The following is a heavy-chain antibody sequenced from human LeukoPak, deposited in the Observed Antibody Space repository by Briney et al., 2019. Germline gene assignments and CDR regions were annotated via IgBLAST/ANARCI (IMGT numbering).Heavy chain of an antibody. J-gene: IGHJ6*03. CDR2: ISGSGAGT. CDR1: GFTFSSFA. V-gene: IGHV3-23*01. CDR3: AKGGTVGAPLFYMDV. D-gene: IGHD1-26*01. Sequence: GGSLRLSCAASGFTFSSFAMSWVRQAPGKGLDWVSSISGSGAGTYYADSVKGRFTISRDNSKNTLYLQMNSLRAEDTAVYYCAKGGTVGAPLFYMDVWGKGTTVTISS.